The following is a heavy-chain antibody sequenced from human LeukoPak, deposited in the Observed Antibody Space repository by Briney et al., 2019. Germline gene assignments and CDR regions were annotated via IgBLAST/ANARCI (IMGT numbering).Heavy chain of an antibody. V-gene: IGHV3-23*01. D-gene: IGHD3-3*01. Sequence: PGGSLRLSCAASGFTFSSYAMSWVRQAPGKGLEWVSAISGSGGSTYYADSVKGRFTIPRDNSKNTLYLQMNSLRAEDTAVYYCAKEPTTTDFWSGYSYYFDYWGQGTLVTVSS. CDR2: ISGSGGST. CDR3: AKEPTTTDFWSGYSYYFDY. CDR1: GFTFSSYA. J-gene: IGHJ4*02.